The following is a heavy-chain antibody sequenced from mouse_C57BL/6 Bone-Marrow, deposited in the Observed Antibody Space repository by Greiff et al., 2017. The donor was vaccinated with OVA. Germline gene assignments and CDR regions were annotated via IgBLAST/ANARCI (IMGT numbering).Heavy chain of an antibody. V-gene: IGHV3-6*01. Sequence: EVQLKQSGPGLVKPSQSLSLTCSVTGYSITSVYSWTWIRQFPGNKLEWMGYISYDGSNNYNPSLKNRISITRDTSKNQFFLKLNSVTTEDTATYYCASSYDYGGGSWFAYWGQGTLVTVSA. D-gene: IGHD2-4*01. CDR1: GYSITSVYS. CDR3: ASSYDYGGGSWFAY. CDR2: ISYDGSN. J-gene: IGHJ3*01.